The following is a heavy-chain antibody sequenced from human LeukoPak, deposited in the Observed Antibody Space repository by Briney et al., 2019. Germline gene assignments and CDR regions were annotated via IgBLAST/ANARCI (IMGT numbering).Heavy chain of an antibody. CDR3: ARISLYYDSSGYYCDY. Sequence: GGSLRLSCAASAFTFSSYAMSWVRQAPGKGLEWVSSISSSSTYIYYSDSVKGRFTISRDNAKNSLYLQMNSLRAEDTAVYYCARISLYYDSSGYYCDYWGQGTLVTVSS. D-gene: IGHD3-22*01. CDR2: ISSSSTYI. CDR1: AFTFSSYA. V-gene: IGHV3-21*01. J-gene: IGHJ4*02.